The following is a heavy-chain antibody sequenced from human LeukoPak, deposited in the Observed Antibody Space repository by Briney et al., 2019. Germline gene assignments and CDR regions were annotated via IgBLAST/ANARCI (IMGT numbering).Heavy chain of an antibody. V-gene: IGHV1-18*01. CDR1: GYTFTNFG. CDR2: ISGYNGNT. CDR3: ARDSLRFLEWPRPFDY. D-gene: IGHD3-3*01. Sequence: ASVKVSCKASGYTFTNFGINWVRQAPGQGLEWMGWISGYNGNTNYAQNLLGRVTMTTDTSTSTAYMELRSLRSDDTAVYYCARDSLRFLEWPRPFDYWGQGTLVTVSS. J-gene: IGHJ4*02.